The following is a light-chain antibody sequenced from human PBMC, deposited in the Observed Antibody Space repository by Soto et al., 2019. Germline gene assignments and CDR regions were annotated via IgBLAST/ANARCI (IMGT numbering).Light chain of an antibody. CDR1: QSVSNNY. J-gene: IGKJ1*01. CDR3: QQYGSSGT. V-gene: IGKV3-20*01. Sequence: EIFCTQSPVALSLAPVVIAGLSCRAIQSVSNNYLAWYQQKPGQAPRLLIYGASNRATGIPDRFSGSGSGTDFTLTISRLEPEDFAVYYCQQYGSSGTFGQGTKVDI. CDR2: GAS.